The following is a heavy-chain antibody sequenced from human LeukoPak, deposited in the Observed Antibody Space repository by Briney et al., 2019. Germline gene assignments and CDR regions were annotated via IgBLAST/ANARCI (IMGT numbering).Heavy chain of an antibody. CDR3: ARDNYYYDSSGYIVY. CDR1: GYTFTSYT. D-gene: IGHD3-22*01. CDR2: ISAYNGNT. V-gene: IGHV1-18*01. J-gene: IGHJ4*02. Sequence: GASVKVSCKPSGYTFTSYTISWVRQAPGQGLEWMGWISAYNGNTNYAQKLQGRVTMTTDTSTSTAYMELRSLRSDDTAVYYCARDNYYYDSSGYIVYWGQGTLVTVSS.